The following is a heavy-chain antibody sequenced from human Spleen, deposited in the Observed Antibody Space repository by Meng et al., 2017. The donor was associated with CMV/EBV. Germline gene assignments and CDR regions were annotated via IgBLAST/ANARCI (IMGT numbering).Heavy chain of an antibody. CDR3: ARDGGNLDWFDP. CDR1: GYPFTYDY. V-gene: IGHV1-2*02. D-gene: IGHD4-23*01. Sequence: SCKASGYPFTYDYIHWVRQAPGQGLEWMGWINPNTGDTNYAQKFQGRVSMTRDTSITTAYMELRSLTSDDTAVYYCARDGGNLDWFDPWGQGTLVTVSS. CDR2: INPNTGDT. J-gene: IGHJ5*02.